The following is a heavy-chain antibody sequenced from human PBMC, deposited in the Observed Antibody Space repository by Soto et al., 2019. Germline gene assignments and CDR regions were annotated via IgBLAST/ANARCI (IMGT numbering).Heavy chain of an antibody. V-gene: IGHV4-38-2*02. CDR3: ARVHVMVVAGSTFDY. Sequence: SETLSLTCTVSGYSIGSGSYWAWIRQPPGKGPEWIASIYHGATTFYNPSLKSRITISVDTSNNQFSLKLTSVTAADTAVYYCARVHVMVVAGSTFDYWGHGTLVTVSS. D-gene: IGHD6-19*01. J-gene: IGHJ4*01. CDR2: IYHGATT. CDR1: GYSIGSGSY.